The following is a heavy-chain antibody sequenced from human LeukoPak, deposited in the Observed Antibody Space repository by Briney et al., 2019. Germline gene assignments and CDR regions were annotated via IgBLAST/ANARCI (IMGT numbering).Heavy chain of an antibody. J-gene: IGHJ4*02. Sequence: GGSLRLSCAASGFTFSSYEMNWVRQAPGKGLEWVSYISSSGSTIYYADSVKGRFTISSDNAKNSLYLQMNSLRAEDTAVYYCARGAYGDYGGGSDYWGQGTLVTVSS. V-gene: IGHV3-48*03. CDR2: ISSSGSTI. CDR1: GFTFSSYE. D-gene: IGHD4-17*01. CDR3: ARGAYGDYGGGSDY.